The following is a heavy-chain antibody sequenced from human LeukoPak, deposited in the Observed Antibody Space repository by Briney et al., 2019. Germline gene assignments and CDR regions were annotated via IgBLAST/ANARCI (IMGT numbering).Heavy chain of an antibody. CDR3: ARYQIDYYYYMDV. Sequence: SETLSLTCTVSGGSISSYYWSWIRQPPGKGLEWIGYIYYSGSTNYNPSLKSRVTISVDTSKNQFSLKLSSVTAADTAVYYCARYQIDYYYYMDVWGKGTTVTVSS. CDR2: IYYSGST. D-gene: IGHD2-2*01. J-gene: IGHJ6*03. CDR1: GGSISSYY. V-gene: IGHV4-59*01.